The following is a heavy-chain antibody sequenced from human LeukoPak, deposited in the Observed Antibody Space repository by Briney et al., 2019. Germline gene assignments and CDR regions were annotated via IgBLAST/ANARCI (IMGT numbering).Heavy chain of an antibody. CDR2: IKPAGGST. Sequence: ASVTDSCLSSGYTLTRYYTHWVGPAPGHGLEWMGIIKPAGGSTTYAQKFQGSRLTLTRDTSTSTVYMELSSLRSEDTAVYYCARGRGVHDSHTYDYFDYWGQGSLVTVSS. D-gene: IGHD3-22*01. J-gene: IGHJ4*02. CDR3: ARGRGVHDSHTYDYFDY. V-gene: IGHV1-46*01. CDR1: GYTLTRYY.